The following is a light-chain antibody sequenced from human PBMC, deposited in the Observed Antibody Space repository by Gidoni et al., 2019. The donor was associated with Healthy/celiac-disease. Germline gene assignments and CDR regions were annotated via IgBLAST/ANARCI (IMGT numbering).Light chain of an antibody. CDR3: QQYNNWPRT. CDR2: GAY. V-gene: IGKV3-15*01. CDR1: QSVSSN. J-gene: IGKJ1*01. Sequence: EIVMTQSPATLSVSPGERATISGSASQSVSSNLAWYQQKPGQAPRLLIYGAYTRATGIPARFSGSGSGTEFTLTISSLQSEDFAVYYCQQYNNWPRTFGQGTKVEIK.